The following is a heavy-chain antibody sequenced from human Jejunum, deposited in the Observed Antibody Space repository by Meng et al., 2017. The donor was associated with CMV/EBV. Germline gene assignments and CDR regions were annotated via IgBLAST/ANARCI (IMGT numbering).Heavy chain of an antibody. J-gene: IGHJ4*02. CDR1: GFSFSTYD. D-gene: IGHD3-3*01. CDR2: VRNDGSIQ. CDR3: ARDGGDLWSGYSIDY. Sequence: GFSFSTYDMPWVRQAPGRGLEWVALVRNDGSIQYHADSVKGRFTISRDNSNNTLFLQMNSLRPEDTAVYYCARDGGDLWSGYSIDYWGQGTLVTVSS. V-gene: IGHV3-30*02.